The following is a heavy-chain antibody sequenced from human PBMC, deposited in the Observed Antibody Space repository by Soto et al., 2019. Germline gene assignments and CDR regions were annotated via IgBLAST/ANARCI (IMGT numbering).Heavy chain of an antibody. CDR3: ARTMIVVVNDAFDI. J-gene: IGHJ3*02. Sequence: ASVKVSCKASGYTFTSYGISWVRQAPGQGLEWMGWISAYNGNTNYAQKLQGRVTMTTDTSTSTAYMELRSLRSDDTAAYYCARTMIVVVNDAFDIWGQGTMVTVSS. D-gene: IGHD3-22*01. CDR1: GYTFTSYG. CDR2: ISAYNGNT. V-gene: IGHV1-18*01.